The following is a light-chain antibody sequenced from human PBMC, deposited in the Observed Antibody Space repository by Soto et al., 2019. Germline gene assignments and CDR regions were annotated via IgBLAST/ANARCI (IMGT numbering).Light chain of an antibody. CDR1: QSVSSY. V-gene: IGKV3-11*01. Sequence: EIVLTQSPATLSLSPGERATLSCRASQSVSSYLAWYQQKPGQPPRLVVYDSTLRANGVPDRFGGSRSGTEFTLTINNLEPEDFAVYYCQQRNVWPPITFGQGTKVDIK. CDR3: QQRNVWPPIT. J-gene: IGKJ1*01. CDR2: DST.